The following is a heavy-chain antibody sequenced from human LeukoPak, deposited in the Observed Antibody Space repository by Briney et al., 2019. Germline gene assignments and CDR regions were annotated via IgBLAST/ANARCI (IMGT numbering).Heavy chain of an antibody. V-gene: IGHV3-74*01. Sequence: SGGSLRLSCAASGFTFSSSWMHWVRQVPGKGLVWVSCIIGDGSLIHYADSVKGRFTVSRDNAKNTLYLQMNSLRAEDTAVYYCAKERSGCSSTSCYTGFDYWGQGTLVTVSS. D-gene: IGHD2-2*02. CDR1: GFTFSSSW. CDR2: IIGDGSLI. CDR3: AKERSGCSSTSCYTGFDY. J-gene: IGHJ4*02.